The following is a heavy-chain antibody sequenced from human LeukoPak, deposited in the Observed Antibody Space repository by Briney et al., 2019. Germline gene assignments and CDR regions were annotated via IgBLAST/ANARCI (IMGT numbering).Heavy chain of an antibody. CDR1: GGSISSYY. V-gene: IGHV4-59*01. Sequence: SETLSLTCTVSGGSISSYYWSWIRQPPGKGLEWIGYIYYSGSTNYNPSLKSRVTISVDTSKNQFSLKLSSVTAADTAVYYCARASWGSSGPDYWGQGTLVTVSS. J-gene: IGHJ4*02. CDR3: ARASWGSSGPDY. CDR2: IYYSGST. D-gene: IGHD3-22*01.